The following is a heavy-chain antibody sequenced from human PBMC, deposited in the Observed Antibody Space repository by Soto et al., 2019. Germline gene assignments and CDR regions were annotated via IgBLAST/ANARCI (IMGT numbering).Heavy chain of an antibody. CDR2: INSDGSST. J-gene: IGHJ4*02. CDR1: GFTFSSYW. CDR3: VRTSLVVAAATRENY. D-gene: IGHD2-15*01. Sequence: EVQLVESGGGLVQPGGSLRLSCAASGFTFSSYWMHWVRQAPGKGLVWVSRINSDGSSTSYADSVKGRFTISRDNGKNTLNMEMSSLRTYDTAVYYSVRTSLVVAAATRENYWGQATLVTGSS. V-gene: IGHV3-74*01.